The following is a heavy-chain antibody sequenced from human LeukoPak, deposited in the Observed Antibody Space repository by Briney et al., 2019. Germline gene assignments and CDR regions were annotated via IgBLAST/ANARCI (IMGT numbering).Heavy chain of an antibody. CDR1: GFTFSSYS. CDR2: SSSSSSYI. CDR3: AKGTSFGVVIIDY. D-gene: IGHD3-3*01. J-gene: IGHJ4*02. Sequence: GGSLRLSCAASGFTFSSYSMNWVRQAPGKGLEWVSSSSSSSSYIYYADSVKGRFTISRDNSKNTLYLQMNSLRAEDTAVYYCAKGTSFGVVIIDYWGQGTLVTVSS. V-gene: IGHV3-21*04.